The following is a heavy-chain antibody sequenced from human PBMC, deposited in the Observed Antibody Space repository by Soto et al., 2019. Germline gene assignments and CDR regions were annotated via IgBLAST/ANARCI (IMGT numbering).Heavy chain of an antibody. CDR3: AHGDVSYYDSGGRLGFDP. V-gene: IGHV2-5*02. CDR2: IYWDDDK. CDR1: AFSLRTRGVG. J-gene: IGHJ5*02. Sequence: QITLKESGPTLVKPTQTLTLTCTFSAFSLRTRGVGVGWIRQPPGKALEWLALIYWDDDKRHNPSLKSRLTITKDNTRHQVVLTNTNIDPVDTDTYYCAHGDVSYYDSGGRLGFDPWGQGTLVTVSS. D-gene: IGHD3-22*01.